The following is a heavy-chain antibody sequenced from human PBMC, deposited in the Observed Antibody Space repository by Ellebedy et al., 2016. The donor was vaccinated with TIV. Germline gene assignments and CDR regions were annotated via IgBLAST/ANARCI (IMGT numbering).Heavy chain of an antibody. D-gene: IGHD3-3*01. V-gene: IGHV3-23*01. CDR2: ISGSGGTT. Sequence: GESLKISCAASGFIFSNYAMCWVRQVAGKGLEWVSGISGSGGTTYYADSVKGRFTISRDNSRNTRYLKMNSVRADDTAVYYCAKYNDFDYWGQGTLVTVSS. CDR3: AKYNDFDY. CDR1: GFIFSNYA. J-gene: IGHJ4*02.